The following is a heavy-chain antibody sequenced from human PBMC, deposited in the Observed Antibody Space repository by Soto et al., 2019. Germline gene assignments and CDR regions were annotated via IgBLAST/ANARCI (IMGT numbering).Heavy chain of an antibody. V-gene: IGHV3-23*01. CDR2: ISGSGGST. D-gene: IGHD3-10*01. Sequence: SLRLSCAASGFTFSSYAMSWVRQAPGKGLEWVSAISGSGGSTYYADSVKGRFTISRDNSKNTLYLQMNSLRAEDTAVYYCAKSPAMVRGNNWFDPWGQGTLVTVSS. J-gene: IGHJ5*02. CDR3: AKSPAMVRGNNWFDP. CDR1: GFTFSSYA.